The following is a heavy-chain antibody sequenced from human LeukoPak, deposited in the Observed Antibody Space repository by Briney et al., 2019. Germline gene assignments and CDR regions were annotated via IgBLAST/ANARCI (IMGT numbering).Heavy chain of an antibody. Sequence: SETLSLTCTVSGGSISSNSYYWGWVRQPPGKGLDWIGNIFYSEYTYYNPSLKSRVTISGDTSKNQFSLKLSSVTAADTAVYYCARDQGSSGYFEVLDIWGQGTMVTVSS. CDR2: IFYSEYT. CDR1: GGSISSNSYY. J-gene: IGHJ3*02. CDR3: ARDQGSSGYFEVLDI. V-gene: IGHV4-39*07. D-gene: IGHD3-22*01.